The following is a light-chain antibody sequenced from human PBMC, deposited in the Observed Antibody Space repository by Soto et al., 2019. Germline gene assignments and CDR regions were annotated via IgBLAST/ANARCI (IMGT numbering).Light chain of an antibody. V-gene: IGKV3-15*01. CDR3: QQYNNWGT. J-gene: IGKJ1*01. Sequence: EIVMTQSPATLSVSPGERATLSCRASQSVSSNLAWYQQKPGQAPRLLIYGASTRATGIPARFSGSGSGTEFTLTSISLQSEDFAVYYCQQYNNWGTFGQGTKVEIK. CDR2: GAS. CDR1: QSVSSN.